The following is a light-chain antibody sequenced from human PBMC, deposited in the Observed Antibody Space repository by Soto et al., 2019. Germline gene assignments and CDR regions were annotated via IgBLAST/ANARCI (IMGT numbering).Light chain of an antibody. CDR1: QSISSW. V-gene: IGKV1-5*01. CDR3: QQYNSYSLLT. Sequence: DIQMTQSPSTLSASVGDRVTITCRASQSISSWLAWYQQKPGKAPKLLIYDASSLESGVPSRFSGSGSGTEFTLTISSLQPDDFATYYCQQYNSYSLLTFGGGTNVEIK. J-gene: IGKJ4*01. CDR2: DAS.